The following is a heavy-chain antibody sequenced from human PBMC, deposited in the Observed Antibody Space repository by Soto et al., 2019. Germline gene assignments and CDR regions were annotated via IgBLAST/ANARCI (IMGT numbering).Heavy chain of an antibody. CDR3: ARAKAVVIAALDI. CDR1: GFMFNNSA. J-gene: IGHJ3*02. Sequence: GGSLRLSCKASGFMFNNSAMTRVRQAPGQGLQWVASVSDNGGSRGGTYYADSVKGRFTISRDNSKNTLYLQLDSLTGADTAVYYCARAKAVVIAALDIWGQGTMVTVSS. V-gene: IGHV3-23*01. D-gene: IGHD2-21*01. CDR2: VSDNGGSRGGT.